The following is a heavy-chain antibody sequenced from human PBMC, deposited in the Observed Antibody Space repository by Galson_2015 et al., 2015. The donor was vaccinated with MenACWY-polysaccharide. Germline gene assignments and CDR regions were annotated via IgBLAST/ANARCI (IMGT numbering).Heavy chain of an antibody. Sequence: SLRLSCAASGFTLSSHWMHWVRQAPGKGPVWPSRISGDGRSTDYAASVKGRFTISRDNARDTLYLQMNSLRADDMAVYYCARVGAYSHNCGGCNMDVWGQGTTVTVSS. D-gene: IGHD1-26*01. CDR3: ARVGAYSHNCGGCNMDV. V-gene: IGHV3-74*01. CDR2: ISGDGRST. J-gene: IGHJ6*02. CDR1: GFTLSSHW.